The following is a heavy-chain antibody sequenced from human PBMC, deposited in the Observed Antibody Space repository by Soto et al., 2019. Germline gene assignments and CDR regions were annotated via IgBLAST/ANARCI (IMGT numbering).Heavy chain of an antibody. CDR1: GYTFTSYD. J-gene: IGHJ6*02. CDR3: ARYSGSTSSLMYYYGMDV. V-gene: IGHV1-8*01. D-gene: IGHD2-2*01. Sequence: QVQLVQSGAEVKKPWASVKVSCQASGYTFTSYDINWVRQATGQGLEMMGWMNPNSGNTGYAQKSQGRVTMTRNTSISTAYMELSSLRSEDTAVYYCARYSGSTSSLMYYYGMDVWGQGTTVTVSS. CDR2: MNPNSGNT.